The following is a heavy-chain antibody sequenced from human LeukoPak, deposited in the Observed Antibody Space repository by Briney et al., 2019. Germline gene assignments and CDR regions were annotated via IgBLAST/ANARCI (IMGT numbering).Heavy chain of an antibody. V-gene: IGHV3-23*01. J-gene: IGHJ6*03. CDR1: GFTFSSYA. CDR2: ISGSGGST. Sequence: GGSLRLSCAASGFTFSSYAMSWVRQAPGKGLEWISAISGSGGSTYYADSVKGRFTISRDNSKNTLYLQMNSLRAEDTAVYYCAKNGDRGAYCSGGTCYPYYYYNMDVWGKGTTVTISS. D-gene: IGHD2-15*01. CDR3: AKNGDRGAYCSGGTCYPYYYYNMDV.